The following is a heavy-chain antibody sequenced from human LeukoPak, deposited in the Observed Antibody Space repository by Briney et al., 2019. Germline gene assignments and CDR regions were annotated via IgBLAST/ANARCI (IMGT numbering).Heavy chain of an antibody. Sequence: SETLSPTCTVSGGSISSSYWSWIRQPPGKGLEWIGYIYYSGSTTYNPSLKSRVTISVDTSKNQFSLKLSYVTAADTAVYYCARNLYSSSLDYWGQGTLVTVSS. CDR3: ARNLYSSSLDY. D-gene: IGHD6-13*01. J-gene: IGHJ4*02. CDR1: GGSISSSY. CDR2: IYYSGST. V-gene: IGHV4-59*08.